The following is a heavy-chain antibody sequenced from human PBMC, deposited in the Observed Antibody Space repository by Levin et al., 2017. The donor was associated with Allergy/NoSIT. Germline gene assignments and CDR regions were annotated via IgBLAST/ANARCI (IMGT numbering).Heavy chain of an antibody. Sequence: GESLKISCAASGFTFSSYAMSWVRQAPGKGLEWVSAISGSGGSTYYADSVKGRFTISRDNSKNTLYLQMNSLRAEDTAVYYCAKDDILTGYYHGYWGQGTLVTVSS. CDR2: ISGSGGST. J-gene: IGHJ4*02. CDR3: AKDDILTGYYHGY. D-gene: IGHD3-9*01. CDR1: GFTFSSYA. V-gene: IGHV3-23*01.